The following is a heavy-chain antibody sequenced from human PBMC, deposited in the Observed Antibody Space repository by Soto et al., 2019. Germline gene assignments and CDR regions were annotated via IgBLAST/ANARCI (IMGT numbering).Heavy chain of an antibody. Sequence: QVQLVQSGAEVKKPGSSVKVSCKASGGTFSSYTISWVRQAPGQGLEWMGRIIPILGIANYAQKIQGRVTIPANKCTSTDYKELSSMRAEDTAVYYCARRSVGGSGRYYYYYMDVWGKGTTVTVSS. J-gene: IGHJ6*03. D-gene: IGHD3-10*01. V-gene: IGHV1-69*02. CDR3: ARRSVGGSGRYYYYYMDV. CDR2: IIPILGIA. CDR1: GGTFSSYT.